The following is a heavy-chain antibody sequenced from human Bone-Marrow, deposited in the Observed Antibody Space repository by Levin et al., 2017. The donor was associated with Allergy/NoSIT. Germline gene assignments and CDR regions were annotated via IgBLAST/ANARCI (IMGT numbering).Heavy chain of an antibody. CDR1: GYSFTSYW. J-gene: IGHJ6*02. V-gene: IGHV5-51*01. CDR2: IYPGDSDT. Sequence: GESLKISCKGSGYSFTSYWIGWVRQMPGKGLEWMGIIYPGDSDTRYSPSFQGQVTISADKSISTAYLQWSSLKASDTAMYYCARHGSDRYCSSTSCYPYYDYGMDVWGQGTTVTVSS. CDR3: ARHGSDRYCSSTSCYPYYDYGMDV. D-gene: IGHD2-2*01.